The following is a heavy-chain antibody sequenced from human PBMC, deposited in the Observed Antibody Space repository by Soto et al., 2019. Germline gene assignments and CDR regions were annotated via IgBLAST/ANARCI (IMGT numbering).Heavy chain of an antibody. V-gene: IGHV3-23*01. Sequence: GGSLTLPYPASAFAFSSHPMSCVRQTPEKGLQWVAGISDGGDLTYNADSVRGRFTISRDNSRNTLYLQMNSLRAEDTAVYYCARRVIGSSRAFDIWGQGTMVTVSS. D-gene: IGHD3-10*01. J-gene: IGHJ3*02. CDR2: ISDGGDLT. CDR3: ARRVIGSSRAFDI. CDR1: AFAFSSHP.